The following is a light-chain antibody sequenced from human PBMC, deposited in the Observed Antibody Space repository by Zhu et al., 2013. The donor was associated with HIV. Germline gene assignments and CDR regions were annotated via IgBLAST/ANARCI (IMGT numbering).Light chain of an antibody. CDR2: KDT. CDR3: AAWDDSLSGRV. J-gene: IGLJ2*01. Sequence: SYELTQPPSVSVSPGQTASITCSGDKLGRKYTYWYQKKPGQTPLLVIFKDTKRPSGIPERFTGSKSGTSASLAISGLQSEDEADYHCAAWDDSLSGRVFGGGTKLTVL. CDR1: KLGRKY. V-gene: IGLV3-1*01.